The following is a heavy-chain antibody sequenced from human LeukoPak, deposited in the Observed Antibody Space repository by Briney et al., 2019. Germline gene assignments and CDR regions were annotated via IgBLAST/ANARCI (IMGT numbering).Heavy chain of an antibody. V-gene: IGHV3-33*01. Sequence: GGSLRLSCAASGFTFSSYGMHWVRQAPGKGLEWVAVIWYDGSNKYYADSVKGRFTISRDNSKNTLYLQMNSLRAEDTAVYYCARSDRDVVVPAAIFVDAFDIWGQGTMVTASS. CDR1: GFTFSSYG. CDR2: IWYDGSNK. J-gene: IGHJ3*02. CDR3: ARSDRDVVVPAAIFVDAFDI. D-gene: IGHD2-2*01.